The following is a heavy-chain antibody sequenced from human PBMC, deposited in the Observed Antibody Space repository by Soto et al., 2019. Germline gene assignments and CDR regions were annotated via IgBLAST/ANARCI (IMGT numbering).Heavy chain of an antibody. D-gene: IGHD2-15*01. J-gene: IGHJ5*02. CDR2: IYYSGST. CDR3: ARDPRYCSGGSCYPEVPEGWFDP. Sequence: PSETLSLTCTVSGGSISSGDYYWSWIRQPPGKGLEWIGYIYYSGSTNYNPSLKSRVTISVDTSKNQFSLKLRSLRSDDTAVYYCARDPRYCSGGSCYPEVPEGWFDPWGQGTLVTVSS. V-gene: IGHV4-61*08. CDR1: GGSISSGDYY.